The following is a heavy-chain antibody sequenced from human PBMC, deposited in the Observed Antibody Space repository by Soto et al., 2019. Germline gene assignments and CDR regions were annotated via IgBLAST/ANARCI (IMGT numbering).Heavy chain of an antibody. Sequence: GASVKVSCKASGGTFSSYAISWVRQAPGQRLEWMGWINAGNGNTKYSQKFQGRVTITRDTSASTAYMELSSLRSEDTAVYYCARDQRGDYGDPTRVKAFDIWGQGTMVTVSS. CDR3: ARDQRGDYGDPTRVKAFDI. CDR1: GGTFSSYA. CDR2: INAGNGNT. J-gene: IGHJ3*02. D-gene: IGHD4-17*01. V-gene: IGHV1-3*01.